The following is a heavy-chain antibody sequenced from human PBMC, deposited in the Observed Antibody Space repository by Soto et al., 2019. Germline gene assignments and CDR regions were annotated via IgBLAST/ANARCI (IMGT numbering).Heavy chain of an antibody. J-gene: IGHJ4*02. CDR3: AHRILRTVFGLVTTTAIYFDF. CDR1: GFSLTTSGVG. CDR2: IYWDDDK. V-gene: IGHV2-5*02. D-gene: IGHD3-3*01. Sequence: QITLNESGPTVVKPAETLTLTCTFSGFSLTTSGVGVGWIRQSPGKAPEWLALIYWDDDKRYSASLKSRLTIPKDTSKNQVVLTMASVDPAATATYYCAHRILRTVFGLVTTTAIYFDFWGQGPPVVVSS.